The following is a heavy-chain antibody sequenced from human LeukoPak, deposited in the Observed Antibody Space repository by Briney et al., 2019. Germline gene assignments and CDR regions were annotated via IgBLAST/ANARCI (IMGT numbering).Heavy chain of an antibody. CDR2: INPNSGGT. CDR3: ARVGYYESSGYYEY. Sequence: ASVKVSSKASGYTLTDYYMHWVRQAPGQGLEWMGRINPNSGGTNYAQKFQGRVTMTRDTSISTVYMELSRLRSDDTAVYYCARVGYYESSGYYEYWGQGTLVTVSS. J-gene: IGHJ4*02. D-gene: IGHD3-22*01. V-gene: IGHV1-2*06. CDR1: GYTLTDYY.